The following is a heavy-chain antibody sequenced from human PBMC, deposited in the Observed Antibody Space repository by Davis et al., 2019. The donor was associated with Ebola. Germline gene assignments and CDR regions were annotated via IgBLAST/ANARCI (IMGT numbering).Heavy chain of an antibody. CDR3: AKNFGLLDY. J-gene: IGHJ4*02. CDR1: GFTFSTYA. D-gene: IGHD3/OR15-3a*01. Sequence: GESLKISCAASGFTFSTYAMTWVRQAPGKGLEWVSAICGGAGGTHYADSVKGRFTISRDNSKNTLYLQMNSLGAEDTAVYYCAKNFGLLDYWGQGTLVTVSS. V-gene: IGHV3-23*01. CDR2: ICGGAGGT.